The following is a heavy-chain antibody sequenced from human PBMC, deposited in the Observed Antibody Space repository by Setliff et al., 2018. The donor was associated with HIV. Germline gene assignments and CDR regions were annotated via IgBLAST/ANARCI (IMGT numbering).Heavy chain of an antibody. Sequence: ASVKVSCKVSGYTLTELSMHWVRQAPGKGLEWMGGFDPEDGETIYAQKFQGRVTMTEDTSTDTAYMELSSLRSEDTAVYYCAGGCSGGSCYTGGPRDHWGQGTLVTVSS. CDR1: GYTLTELS. CDR3: AGGCSGGSCYTGGPRDH. CDR2: FDPEDGET. D-gene: IGHD2-15*01. J-gene: IGHJ1*01. V-gene: IGHV1-24*01.